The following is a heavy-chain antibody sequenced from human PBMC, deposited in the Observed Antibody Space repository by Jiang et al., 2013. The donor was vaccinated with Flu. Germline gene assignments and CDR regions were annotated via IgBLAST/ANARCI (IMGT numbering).Heavy chain of an antibody. Sequence: SRGLEWLGRTYYRSKWYNDYAVSVKSRITINPDTSKNQFSLQLNSVTPEDTAVYYCARGARGYSGYDTYYFDYWGQGTLVTVSS. D-gene: IGHD5-12*01. V-gene: IGHV6-1*01. CDR2: TYYRSKWYN. J-gene: IGHJ4*02. CDR3: ARGARGYSGYDTYYFDY.